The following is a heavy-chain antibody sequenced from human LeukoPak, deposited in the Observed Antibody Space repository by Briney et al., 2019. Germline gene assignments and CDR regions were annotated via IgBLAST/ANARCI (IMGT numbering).Heavy chain of an antibody. V-gene: IGHV1-18*01. CDR3: ARGLTIFGFIYSAGDY. CDR1: GYTFTSYG. D-gene: IGHD3-3*01. J-gene: IGHJ4*02. CDR2: ISASNGNT. Sequence: GASVRVSCRASGYTFTSYGISWVRQAPGQGLEWMGWISASNGNTNYAQKLQGRVTMTTDTSTSTAYMELRSLRSDDTAMYYCARGLTIFGFIYSAGDYWGQGTLVTVSS.